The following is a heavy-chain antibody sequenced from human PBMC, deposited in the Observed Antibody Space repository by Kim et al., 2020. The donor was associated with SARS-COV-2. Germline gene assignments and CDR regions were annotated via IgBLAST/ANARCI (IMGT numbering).Heavy chain of an antibody. CDR2: INHSGST. D-gene: IGHD2-8*01. J-gene: IGHJ5*02. Sequence: SETLSLTCAVYGGSFSGYYWSWIRQPPGKGLEWIGEINHSGSTNYNPSLKSRVTISVDTSKNQFSLKLSSVTAADTAVYYCATRDHCTNGVCYLGWFDP. CDR3: ATRDHCTNGVCYLGWFDP. V-gene: IGHV4-34*01. CDR1: GGSFSGYY.